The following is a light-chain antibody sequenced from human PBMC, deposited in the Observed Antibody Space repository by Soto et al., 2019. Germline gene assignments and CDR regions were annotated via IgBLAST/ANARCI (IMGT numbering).Light chain of an antibody. CDR3: QTWGRGIVV. J-gene: IGLJ2*01. V-gene: IGLV4-69*02. CDR2: LNSDGSH. Sequence: QPVLTQSPSASASLGASVNVTCTLTSGHSSYAIAWHQQQPEKGPRFLMRLNSDGSHSKGDGIPDRFSGSSSGAERYLIISSLQSEDEADYYCQTWGRGIVVFGGGPKVTVL. CDR1: SGHSSYA.